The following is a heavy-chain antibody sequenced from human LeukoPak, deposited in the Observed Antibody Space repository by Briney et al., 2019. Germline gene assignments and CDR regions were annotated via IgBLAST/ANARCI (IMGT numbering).Heavy chain of an antibody. D-gene: IGHD6-19*01. CDR1: GFSFSNHG. Sequence: PGTSLRLSCVASGFSFSNHGMHWVCQAPGKGLEWVSVIASDGGAKFYADSVKGRFTLSRDNPKNMFFLQMNLLTIEDTAIYYCAREATWGQWYFDHWGQGTPVTVSS. V-gene: IGHV3-30*03. CDR2: IASDGGAK. CDR3: AREATWGQWYFDH. J-gene: IGHJ4*02.